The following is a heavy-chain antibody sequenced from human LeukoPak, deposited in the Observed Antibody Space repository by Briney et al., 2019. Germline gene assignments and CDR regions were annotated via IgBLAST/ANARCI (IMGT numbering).Heavy chain of an antibody. CDR2: FDPEDGET. Sequence: ASVKVSCKVSGYTLTELSMHWVRQAPGKGLEWIGGFDPEDGETIYAQKFQGRVTMTEDTSTDTAYMELSSLRSEDTAVYYCATAPLTMIVVGNWFDPWGQGTLVTVSS. J-gene: IGHJ5*02. D-gene: IGHD3-22*01. CDR1: GYTLTELS. V-gene: IGHV1-24*01. CDR3: ATAPLTMIVVGNWFDP.